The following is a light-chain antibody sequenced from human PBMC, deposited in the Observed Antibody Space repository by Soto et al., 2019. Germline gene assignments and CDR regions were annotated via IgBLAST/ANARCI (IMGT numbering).Light chain of an antibody. CDR2: DVS. J-gene: IGLJ2*01. CDR1: SSDVGGYNY. V-gene: IGLV2-14*01. Sequence: QSGLTQPASVSGSPGQSITISCTGTSSDVGGYNYVSWYQQHPGKAPKLMIYDVSNRPSAVSNRFSGSKSGDTASLTISGLQAEDEADYYCSSYTSSSTLVVFGGGTKLTVL. CDR3: SSYTSSSTLVV.